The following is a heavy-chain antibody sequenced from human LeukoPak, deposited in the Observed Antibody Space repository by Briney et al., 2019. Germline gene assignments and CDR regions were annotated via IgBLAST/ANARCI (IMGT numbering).Heavy chain of an antibody. J-gene: IGHJ4*02. CDR2: IHYGGST. Sequence: SETLSLTCTVSGGSISISDYFWGWIRQSPGKGLEWIGSIHYGGSTYYNPSLKSRVTISVDTSKDQFSLRLSSVTAADTAVYYCARDLKFYDGLTGYYKPSYFDCWGQGALVTVSS. CDR1: GGSISISDYF. D-gene: IGHD3-9*01. CDR3: ARDLKFYDGLTGYYKPSYFDC. V-gene: IGHV4-39*07.